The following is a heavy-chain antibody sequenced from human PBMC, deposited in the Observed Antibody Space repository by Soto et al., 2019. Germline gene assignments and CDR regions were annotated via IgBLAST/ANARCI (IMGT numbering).Heavy chain of an antibody. J-gene: IGHJ6*02. CDR3: AYDFWSGPMGMDV. V-gene: IGHV1-69*06. Sequence: SVKVSCKASGGTFSSYAISWVRQAPGQGLEWMGGIIPIFGTANYAQKFQGRVTITADKSTSTAYMELSSLRSEDTAVYYCAYDFWSGPMGMDVWGQGTTVTVSS. CDR1: GGTFSSYA. D-gene: IGHD3-3*01. CDR2: IIPIFGTA.